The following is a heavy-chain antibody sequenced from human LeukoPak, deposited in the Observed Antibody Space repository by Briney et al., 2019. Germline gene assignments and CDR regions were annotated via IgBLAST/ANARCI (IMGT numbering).Heavy chain of an antibody. CDR1: GYTFTSYG. V-gene: IGHV1-18*01. CDR2: ISVCSGNT. D-gene: IGHD3-10*01. CDR3: ARRTYCASYYTPDDASDV. Sequence: ASVKVSCKASGYTFTSYGISWVRQAPGQGLEWMGWISVCSGNTNYAQKLQGRVTMTTDTSTSTAYMELRSLRSDDTAVYYCARRTYCASYYTPDDASDVWGQGTMVTVSS. J-gene: IGHJ3*01.